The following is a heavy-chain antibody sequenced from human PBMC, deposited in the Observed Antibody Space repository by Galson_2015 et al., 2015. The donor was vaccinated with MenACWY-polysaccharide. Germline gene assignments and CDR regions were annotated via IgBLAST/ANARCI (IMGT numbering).Heavy chain of an antibody. CDR1: GFRVSENF. Sequence: SLRLSCAVSGFRVSENFLSWVRQVPGRGLEYVSDIYPSGATYYRDSVRVRFTMSRDAFQNSLYLQMNNLRVEHTAIYFCARESKWACDSWGTGTLVTVSS. CDR3: ARESKWACDS. CDR2: IYPSGAT. J-gene: IGHJ5*01. D-gene: IGHD2-8*01. V-gene: IGHV3-53*01.